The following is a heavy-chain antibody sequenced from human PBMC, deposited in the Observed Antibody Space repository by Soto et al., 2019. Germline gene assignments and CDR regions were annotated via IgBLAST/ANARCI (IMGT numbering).Heavy chain of an antibody. CDR2: IDPSDSYT. D-gene: IGHD1-7*01. Sequence: GESLKISCKGSVYSFTSYWISWVRRMPGKGLEWMGTIDPSDSYTNYSPSFQGHVTISADKSISTAYLQWSSLKASDTAMYYCARQRGTTYPPDFDYWGQETLVTVS. V-gene: IGHV5-10-1*01. CDR3: ARQRGTTYPPDFDY. J-gene: IGHJ4*02. CDR1: VYSFTSYW.